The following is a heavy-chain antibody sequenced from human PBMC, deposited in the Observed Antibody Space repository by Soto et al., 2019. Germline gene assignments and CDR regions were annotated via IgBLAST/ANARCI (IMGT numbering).Heavy chain of an antibody. CDR1: GYTFTSYD. V-gene: IGHV1-8*01. D-gene: IGHD3-10*01. J-gene: IGHJ2*01. CDR3: ATVYYYGSGGRSYWYFDL. Sequence: QVQLVQSGAEVKKPGASVKVSCKASGYTFTSYDINWVRQATGQGLEWMGWMNPNSGNTGYAQKLQGRVTMTRNTSISTAYMELSSLRSEDTAVYYCATVYYYGSGGRSYWYFDLWGRGTLVTVSS. CDR2: MNPNSGNT.